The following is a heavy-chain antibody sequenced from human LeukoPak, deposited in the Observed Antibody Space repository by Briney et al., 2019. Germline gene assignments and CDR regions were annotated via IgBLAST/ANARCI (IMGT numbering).Heavy chain of an antibody. D-gene: IGHD3-9*01. CDR1: GFTFDDYG. J-gene: IGHJ6*03. CDR2: INWSGGST. V-gene: IGHV3-20*04. CDR3: ARGYYDILTGYYEDYYYMDV. Sequence: GGSLRLSCAASGFTFDDYGMSWVRQAPGKGLEWVSGINWSGGSTGYADSVKGRFTISRDNAKNSLYLQMNSLRAEDTALYYCARGYYDILTGYYEDYYYMDVWGKGTTVTVSS.